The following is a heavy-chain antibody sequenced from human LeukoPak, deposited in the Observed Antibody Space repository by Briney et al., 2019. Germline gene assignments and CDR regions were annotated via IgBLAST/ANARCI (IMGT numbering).Heavy chain of an antibody. V-gene: IGHV3-23*01. CDR1: GFTFSSYA. D-gene: IGHD5-18*01. CDR3: AKVKYSYGYSPNHYFDY. CDR2: ISGSGGST. J-gene: IGHJ4*02. Sequence: GGTLRLSCAASGFTFSSYAMSWVRQAPGKGLEWVSAISGSGGSTYYADSVKGRFTISRDNSKNTLYLQMNSLRAEDTAVYYCAKVKYSYGYSPNHYFDYWGQGTLVTVSS.